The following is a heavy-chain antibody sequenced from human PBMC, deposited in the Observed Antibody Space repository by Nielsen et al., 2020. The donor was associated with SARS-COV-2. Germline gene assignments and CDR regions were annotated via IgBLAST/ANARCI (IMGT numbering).Heavy chain of an antibody. D-gene: IGHD3-10*01. V-gene: IGHV3-9*01. CDR3: ATKQYYYDSRSFSIDY. Sequence: SLKISCAASGFTFSDYYMSWIRQAPGKGLEWVSGISWNSGSIGYADSVKGRFTISRDNAKNSLYLQMNSLRAEDTAVYYCATKQYYYDSRSFSIDYWGQGTLVTVSS. CDR2: ISWNSGSI. J-gene: IGHJ4*02. CDR1: GFTFSDYY.